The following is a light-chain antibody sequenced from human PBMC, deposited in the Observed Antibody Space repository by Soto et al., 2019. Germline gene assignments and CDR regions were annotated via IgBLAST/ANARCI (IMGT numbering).Light chain of an antibody. CDR3: QQSYSTPIT. J-gene: IGKJ5*01. CDR1: QSISSY. V-gene: IGKV1-39*01. CDR2: AAS. Sequence: DIQMTQSPSSLSGSVGDRVTITCRASQSISSYLNWYQQKPGKAPKLLIYAASSLQSGVPSRFSGSGSGTDFTLTISSLQPEDFATYYCQQSYSTPITFGQGTRLGIK.